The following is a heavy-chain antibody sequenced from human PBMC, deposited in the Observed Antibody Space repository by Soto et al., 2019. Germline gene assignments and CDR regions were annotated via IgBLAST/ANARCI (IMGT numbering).Heavy chain of an antibody. CDR1: GYTFTSYY. D-gene: IGHD5-18*01. J-gene: IGHJ6*02. CDR3: ARGGSRVDTGIGYYDYHAMDV. CDR2: FNPTGDTA. Sequence: ASVKVSCKASGYTFTSYYIHWVRQAPGQGLEWMGIFNPTGDTASYAQKLQGRVTMTRDTSTGTADMELGSLRSEDTAVYYCARGGSRVDTGIGYYDYHAMDVWGQGTTVTVSS. V-gene: IGHV1-46*01.